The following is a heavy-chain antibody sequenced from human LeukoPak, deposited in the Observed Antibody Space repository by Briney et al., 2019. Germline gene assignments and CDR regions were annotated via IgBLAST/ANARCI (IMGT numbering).Heavy chain of an antibody. CDR2: INHSGST. D-gene: IGHD3-3*01. CDR1: GGSFSGYY. J-gene: IGHJ5*02. V-gene: IGHV4-34*01. CDR3: ARPYYDFWSGYWEYNWFDP. Sequence: ASETLSLTCAVYGGSFSGYYWSWIRQPPGKGLEWIGEINHSGSTNYNPSLKSRVTISVDTSKNQFSLKLSSVTAADTAVYYCARPYYDFWSGYWEYNWFDPWGQGTLVTVSS.